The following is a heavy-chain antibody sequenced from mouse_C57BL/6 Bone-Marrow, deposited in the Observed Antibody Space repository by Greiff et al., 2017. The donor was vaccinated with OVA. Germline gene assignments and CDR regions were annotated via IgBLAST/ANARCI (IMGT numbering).Heavy chain of an antibody. D-gene: IGHD1-1*01. CDR2: IDPSDSYT. J-gene: IGHJ4*01. V-gene: IGHV1-59*01. Sequence: QVQLQQPGAELVRPGTSVKLSCKASGYTFTSYWMHWVKQRPGQGLEWIGVIDPSDSYTNYNQKFKGKATLTVDTSSSTAYMQLSSLTSEDSAVYYCARPPITTEAMDYWGQGTSVTVSS. CDR1: GYTFTSYW. CDR3: ARPPITTEAMDY.